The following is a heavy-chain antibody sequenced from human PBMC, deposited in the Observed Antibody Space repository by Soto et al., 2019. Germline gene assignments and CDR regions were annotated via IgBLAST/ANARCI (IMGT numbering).Heavy chain of an antibody. Sequence: QITLKESGPTLVKPTQTLTLTCTFSGFSLNTRLVGVGWIRQPPGKALEWLALIYWEAIERSSPSLKNRLTITKDHYKNPVVLTMTDIDPMDTATYCCARSFGRDVSGTNYINPWGQGNLVTVSS. D-gene: IGHD3-10*01. CDR3: ARSFGRDVSGTNYINP. V-gene: IGHV2-5*02. CDR1: GFSLNTRLVG. CDR2: IYWEAIE. J-gene: IGHJ5*02.